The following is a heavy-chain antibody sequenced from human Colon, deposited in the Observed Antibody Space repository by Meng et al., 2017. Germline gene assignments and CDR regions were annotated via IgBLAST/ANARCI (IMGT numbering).Heavy chain of an antibody. CDR2: IGPDGSET. CDR1: GSSLSSSW. Sequence: GGSLRLSCAASGSSLSSSWMSWVRQAPGKGLEWVAHIGPDGSETYYVDSVKGRFTISRDNAKNSPYLQMNSLRAEDTAVYYCTRLFKSWSGYWGQGTMVTVSS. V-gene: IGHV3-7*01. D-gene: IGHD6-13*01. J-gene: IGHJ4*02. CDR3: TRLFKSWSGY.